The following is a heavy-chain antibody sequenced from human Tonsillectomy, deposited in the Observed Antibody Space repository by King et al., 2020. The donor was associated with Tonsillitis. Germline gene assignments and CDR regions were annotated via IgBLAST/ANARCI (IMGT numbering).Heavy chain of an antibody. J-gene: IGHJ6*02. CDR3: ARGGSSSSLNHYYGMDV. D-gene: IGHD6-13*01. Sequence: VQLVESGAEVKKPGASVKVSCKASGYTFTGYYMHWVRQAPGQGLQCMGWINPNSGGTNYAQNFQGRVTMTRDTSISTAYMELSRLRSDDTAVYYCARGGSSSSLNHYYGMDVWGQGTTVTVSS. CDR2: INPNSGGT. V-gene: IGHV1-2*02. CDR1: GYTFTGYY.